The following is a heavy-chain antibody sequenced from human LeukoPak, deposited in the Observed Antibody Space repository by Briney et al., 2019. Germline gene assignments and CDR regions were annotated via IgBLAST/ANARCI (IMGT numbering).Heavy chain of an antibody. V-gene: IGHV3-23*01. CDR3: ATGDGLIVVVTATT. J-gene: IGHJ4*02. Sequence: GGSLRLSCAASGFTFSSYAMSWVRQAPGKGLEWVSAISGSGGSTYYADSVKGRFTISRDNSENTLYLQMSSLRAEDSAIYYCATGDGLIVVVTATTWGQGTLVTVPS. D-gene: IGHD2-21*02. CDR1: GFTFSSYA. CDR2: ISGSGGST.